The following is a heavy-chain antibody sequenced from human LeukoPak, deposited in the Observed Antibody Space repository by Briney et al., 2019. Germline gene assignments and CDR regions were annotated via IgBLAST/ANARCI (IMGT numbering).Heavy chain of an antibody. CDR1: GFTFSSYS. CDR2: ISSSSSYI. CDR3: SRDQYSSGWFDPVDY. V-gene: IGHV3-21*01. D-gene: IGHD6-19*01. Sequence: GGSLRLSCAASGFTFSSYSMNWVRQAPGKGLEWGSSISSSSSYIYYADSVKGRFTISRDNAKNSLYLQMNSLRAEDTAVYYCSRDQYSSGWFDPVDYWGQGTLVTASS. J-gene: IGHJ4*02.